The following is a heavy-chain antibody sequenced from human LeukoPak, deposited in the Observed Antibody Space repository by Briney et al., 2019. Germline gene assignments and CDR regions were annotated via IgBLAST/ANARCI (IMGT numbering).Heavy chain of an antibody. CDR2: SSSSGSTI. CDR3: ARDPQLRWGLEYYFDY. CDR1: GFTFSSYE. Sequence: GGSLRLSCAAYGFTFSSYEMNWGRQAPGKGLGWESYSSSSGSTIYYADSVKGRFTISRDNAKNSMYLQMNRLRAEDTAVYYCARDPQLRWGLEYYFDYWGQGTLVTVSS. J-gene: IGHJ4*02. V-gene: IGHV3-48*03. D-gene: IGHD3-3*01.